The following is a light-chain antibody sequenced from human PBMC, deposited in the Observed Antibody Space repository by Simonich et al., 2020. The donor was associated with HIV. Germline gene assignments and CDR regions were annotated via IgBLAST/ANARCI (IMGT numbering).Light chain of an antibody. CDR3: KQYYSTPRT. CDR2: WAS. J-gene: IGKJ1*01. V-gene: IGKV4-1*01. CDR1: QSVLYSTNNNNY. Sequence: DIVMPHSPDSLALSLGERATITCKSSQSVLYSTNNNNYLAWYNQKPGQPHMRLIYWASTRESGVPERFSGSGSGTDFTLTISSLQAEDVAVYYCKQYYSTPRTFGQGTKVEIK.